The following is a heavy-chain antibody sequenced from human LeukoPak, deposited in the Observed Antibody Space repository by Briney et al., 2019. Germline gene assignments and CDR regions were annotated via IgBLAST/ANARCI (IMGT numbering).Heavy chain of an antibody. V-gene: IGHV3-30*02. CDR3: AKDQGLVATSSDYFDY. D-gene: IGHD5-12*01. CDR1: GFTFSSYG. CDR2: IRYDGSNK. J-gene: IGHJ4*02. Sequence: GGSLRLSCAASGFTFSSYGMHWVRQAPGKGLGWVAFIRYDGSNKYYADSVKGRFTISRDNSKNTLYLQMNSLRAEDTAVYYCAKDQGLVATSSDYFDYWGQGTLVTVSS.